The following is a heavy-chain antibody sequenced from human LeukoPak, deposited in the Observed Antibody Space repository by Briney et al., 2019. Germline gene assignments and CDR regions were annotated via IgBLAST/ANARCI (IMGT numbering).Heavy chain of an antibody. D-gene: IGHD2-2*02. Sequence: SVKVSCKASGGTFSSYTISWVRQAPGQRLEWMGRIIPILGISNYAQKFQGRVTITADKSTSTAYMELNSLRSEDTAVYYCARVIDYCSSTSCYNYFDYWGQGTLVTVSS. CDR3: ARVIDYCSSTSCYNYFDY. CDR2: IIPILGIS. J-gene: IGHJ4*02. CDR1: GGTFSSYT. V-gene: IGHV1-69*02.